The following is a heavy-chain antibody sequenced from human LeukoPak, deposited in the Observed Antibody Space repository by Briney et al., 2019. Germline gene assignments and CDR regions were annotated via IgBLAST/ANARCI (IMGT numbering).Heavy chain of an antibody. J-gene: IGHJ1*01. D-gene: IGHD3-22*01. CDR1: GGSISNNW. V-gene: IGHV4-4*02. CDR2: ISQSART. CDR3: AGVRLGSSGFSEYFEH. Sequence: PSGTLSLTCAVTGGSISNNWWTWVRQPPGKGLEWIGEISQSARTNYNPSLKSRVTTSIDKSRNQFSLRMSSVTAADTAVYYCAGVRLGSSGFSEYFEHWGQGTLVTVSS.